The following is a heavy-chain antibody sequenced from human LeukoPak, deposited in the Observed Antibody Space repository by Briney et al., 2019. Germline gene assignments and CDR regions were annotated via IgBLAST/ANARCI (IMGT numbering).Heavy chain of an antibody. J-gene: IGHJ1*01. Sequence: GEALKISCKGSGYSFTKHWIAWVRQMPGKGLKWMGIIFPGDSDTRYSPSFQGQVTISADKSISTAYLQWSSLKASDTAMYYCRRGSGSYVHWGQGTLVTVSS. CDR2: IFPGDSDT. V-gene: IGHV5-51*01. CDR1: GYSFTKHW. D-gene: IGHD6-19*01. CDR3: RRGSGSYVH.